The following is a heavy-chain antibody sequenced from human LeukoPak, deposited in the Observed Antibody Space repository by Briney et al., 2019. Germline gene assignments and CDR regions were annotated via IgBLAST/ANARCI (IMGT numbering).Heavy chain of an antibody. CDR2: IYYSGST. V-gene: IGHV4-59*01. D-gene: IGHD4-17*01. CDR3: ARKGYGYYAMDY. CDR1: GGSISSYY. J-gene: IGHJ4*02. Sequence: SETLSLTCTVSGGSISSYYWSWIRQPPGKGLEWIGYIYYSGSTNYNPSLKSRVTISVDTSKNQFSLKLSSVTAADTAVYYCARKGYGYYAMDYWGQGTLVTVSS.